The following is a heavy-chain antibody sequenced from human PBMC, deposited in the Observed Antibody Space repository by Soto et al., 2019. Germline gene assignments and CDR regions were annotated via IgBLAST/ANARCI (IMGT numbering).Heavy chain of an antibody. J-gene: IGHJ4*02. CDR3: AREPNRYYFDY. CDR1: GGSISGYY. CDR2: IYYSGST. V-gene: IGHV4-59*12. Sequence: SETLSLTXTVSGGSISGYYWSWIRQPPGKGLEWIGYIYYSGSTNSNPSLKSRVTISADTSKNQLSLRLSSVTAADTAVYHCAREPNRYYFDYWGQGTLVTVSS.